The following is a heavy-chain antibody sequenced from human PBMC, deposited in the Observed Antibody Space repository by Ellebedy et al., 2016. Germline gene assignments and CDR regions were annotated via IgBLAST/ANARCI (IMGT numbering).Heavy chain of an antibody. Sequence: GESLKISCAASGFSFSDYTMNWVRQSPGKELEWVSSITRSSDYIYYADSVKGRFTISRDNAKNSLYLQMNSLRADDTAVYYCLSGYGDYPRHWGQGTLVSFSS. CDR1: GFSFSDYT. J-gene: IGHJ4*02. CDR3: LSGYGDYPRH. V-gene: IGHV3-21*04. CDR2: ITRSSDYI. D-gene: IGHD4-17*01.